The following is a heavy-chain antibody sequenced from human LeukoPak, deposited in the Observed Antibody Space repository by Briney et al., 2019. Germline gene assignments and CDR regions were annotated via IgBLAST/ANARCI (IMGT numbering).Heavy chain of an antibody. CDR3: ARQISDYYYYYMDV. CDR2: IYDSGNE. V-gene: IGHV4-39*01. D-gene: IGHD2/OR15-2a*01. Sequence: SETLSLTCTVSGGSISTSAFYWGWIRQPPGKGLEWIGSIYDSGNEFYNPSLKSRVTISVDTSKNQFSLKLNSVTAADTAMYYCARQISDYYYYYMDVWGEGITVTVSS. J-gene: IGHJ6*03. CDR1: GGSISTSAFY.